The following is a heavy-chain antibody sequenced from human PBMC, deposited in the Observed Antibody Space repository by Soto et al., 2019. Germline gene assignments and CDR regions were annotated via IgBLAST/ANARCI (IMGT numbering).Heavy chain of an antibody. D-gene: IGHD1-1*01. V-gene: IGHV3-53*01. CDR2: LYDVDGS. CDR1: GLTVSGKKY. J-gene: IGHJ3*01. CDR3: ATWHEREHAYDG. Sequence: GGSLRLSCAASGLTVSGKKYVAWVRQAPGKGLEWVSALYDVDGSFYADSVKGRFTTSSDSSKTTVYLQMNGLRPDDTAVYYCATWHEREHAYDGWGQGTTVTVSS.